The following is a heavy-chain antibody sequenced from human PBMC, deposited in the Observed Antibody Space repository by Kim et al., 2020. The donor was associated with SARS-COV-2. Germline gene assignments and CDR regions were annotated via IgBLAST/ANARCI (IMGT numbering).Heavy chain of an antibody. CDR3: AKHSYFSGSYFDY. V-gene: IGHV3-23*03. J-gene: IGHJ4*02. Sequence: YYADSVKGRFTISRDNSKNTLYLQMNSLRAEDTAVYYCAKHSYFSGSYFDYWGQGALVTVSS. D-gene: IGHD1-26*01.